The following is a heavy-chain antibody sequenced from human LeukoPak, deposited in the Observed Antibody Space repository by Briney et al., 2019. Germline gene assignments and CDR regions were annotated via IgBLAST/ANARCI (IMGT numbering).Heavy chain of an antibody. V-gene: IGHV3-73*01. CDR3: TRQIGGYYDSSGYYYYYYMDV. CDR1: GFIFSGSA. Sequence: GGSLRLSCAASGFIFSGSALHWVRQASGKGLDWVGRIRTKANSYATAYAASVKGRFTISRDDSKNTAYLQMNSLKIEDTAVYYCTRQIGGYYDSSGYYYYYYMDVWGKGTTVTVSS. J-gene: IGHJ6*03. CDR2: IRTKANSYAT. D-gene: IGHD3-22*01.